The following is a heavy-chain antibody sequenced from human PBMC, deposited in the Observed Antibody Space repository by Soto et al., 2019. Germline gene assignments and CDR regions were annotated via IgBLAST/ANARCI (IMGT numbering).Heavy chain of an antibody. CDR3: TREGGGIAAAGAGNDAFDI. CDR2: INPNSGDP. J-gene: IGHJ3*02. CDR1: GYTLSDYY. V-gene: IGHV1-2*02. D-gene: IGHD6-13*01. Sequence: ASVKVSCKASGYTLSDYYVQWVRQAPGQGLEWMGWINPNSGDPNYAQKFQGRVTMTRDTSINPAYMELRWLRSEDTAVYYCTREGGGIAAAGAGNDAFDIWGQGTKVTVSS.